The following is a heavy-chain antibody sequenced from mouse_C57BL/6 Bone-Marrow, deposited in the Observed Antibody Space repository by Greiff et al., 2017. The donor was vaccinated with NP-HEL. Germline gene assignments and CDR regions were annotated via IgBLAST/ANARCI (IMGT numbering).Heavy chain of an antibody. J-gene: IGHJ3*01. D-gene: IGHD1-1*01. CDR2: IYPGSGST. CDR3: ARFSDSSDYGFAY. V-gene: IGHV1-55*01. Sequence: QVQLQQPGAELVKPGASVKMSCKASGYTFTSYWITWVKQRPGQGLEWIGDIYPGSGSTNYNEKFKSKATLPVDTSSSPAYMQLSRLTSEDTAFYYCARFSDSSDYGFAYWGQGTLVTVSA. CDR1: GYTFTSYW.